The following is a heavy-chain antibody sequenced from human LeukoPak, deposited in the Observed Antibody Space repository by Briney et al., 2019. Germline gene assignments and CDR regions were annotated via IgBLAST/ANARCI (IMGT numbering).Heavy chain of an antibody. J-gene: IGHJ4*02. Sequence: GGSLRLSCAAPGFTFSSYWMHWVRQAPGKGLVWVSRINSDGSSTSYADSVKGRFTISRDNAKNTLYLQMNSLRAEDMAVYYCARVGIQLWSALDYWGQGTLVTVSS. CDR1: GFTFSSYW. CDR3: ARVGIQLWSALDY. D-gene: IGHD5-18*01. CDR2: INSDGSST. V-gene: IGHV3-74*01.